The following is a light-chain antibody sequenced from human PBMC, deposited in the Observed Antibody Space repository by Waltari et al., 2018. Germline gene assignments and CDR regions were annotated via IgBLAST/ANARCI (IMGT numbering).Light chain of an antibody. V-gene: IGKV4-1*01. Sequence: DIVMTQSPYSLAVSLGERATILCKSRQSVFYRSDNNNYLSWYQHKPGHPPKLLFHWATTRESGVPDRFSASGSGTDFTLTINNLHDEDVAVYYCQQYYRSRTFGQGTKVEIK. CDR2: WAT. CDR1: QSVFYRSDNNNY. J-gene: IGKJ1*01. CDR3: QQYYRSRT.